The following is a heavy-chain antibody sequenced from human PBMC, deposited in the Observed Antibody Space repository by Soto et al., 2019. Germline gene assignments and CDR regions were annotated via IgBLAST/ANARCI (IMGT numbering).Heavy chain of an antibody. CDR3: IVRDGYKVDY. Sequence: LSLTCAVSGGSISSGGYSWSWIRQPPGKGLEWIGYIYHSGSTYYNPSLKSRVTISVDRSKNQFSLKLSSVTAADTAVYYCIVRDGYKVDYWGQGTLVTVSS. J-gene: IGHJ4*02. CDR2: IYHSGST. V-gene: IGHV4-30-2*01. D-gene: IGHD5-12*01. CDR1: GGSISSGGYS.